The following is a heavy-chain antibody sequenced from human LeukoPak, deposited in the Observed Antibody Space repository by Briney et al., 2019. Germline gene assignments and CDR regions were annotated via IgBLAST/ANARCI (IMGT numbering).Heavy chain of an antibody. CDR3: AREGAARPRPTQPRQMYYFDY. CDR2: ISSSSSYI. J-gene: IGHJ4*02. V-gene: IGHV3-21*01. D-gene: IGHD6-6*01. Sequence: GGSLRLSCAASGFTFSSYSMNWVRQAPGKGLEWVSSISSSSSYIYYADSVKGRFTISRDNAKNSLYLQMNSLRAEDTAVYYCAREGAARPRPTQPRQMYYFDYWGQGTLVTVSS. CDR1: GFTFSSYS.